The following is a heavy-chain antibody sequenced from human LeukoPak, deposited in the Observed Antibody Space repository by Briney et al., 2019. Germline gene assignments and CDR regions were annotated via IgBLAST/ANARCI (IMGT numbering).Heavy chain of an antibody. CDR3: ARLITAWAFDI. V-gene: IGHV3-23*01. D-gene: IGHD3-16*01. CDR1: GFTFSSYG. CDR2: IRGSGGNT. J-gene: IGHJ3*02. Sequence: GRSLRLSCAASGFTFSSYGMHWVRQAPGKGLEWVSAIRGSGGNTYYADSVKGRFTISRDNSKNTLYLQMNSLRAEDTAVYYCARLITAWAFDIWGQGTMVTVSS.